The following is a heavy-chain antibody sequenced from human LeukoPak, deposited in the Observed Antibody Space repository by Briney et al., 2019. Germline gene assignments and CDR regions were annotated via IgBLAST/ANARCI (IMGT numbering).Heavy chain of an antibody. J-gene: IGHJ4*02. Sequence: GGSLRLSCAASGFTFSSYVMHWVRQAPGKGLEWVSAVSDSGGSTFYADSVKGRFTISRDNSKNTLFLQMNSLRAEDTAVYFCAKDARRSSGWWFFDHWGQGTLVTVSS. D-gene: IGHD6-19*01. CDR1: GFTFSSYV. V-gene: IGHV3-23*01. CDR3: AKDARRSSGWWFFDH. CDR2: VSDSGGST.